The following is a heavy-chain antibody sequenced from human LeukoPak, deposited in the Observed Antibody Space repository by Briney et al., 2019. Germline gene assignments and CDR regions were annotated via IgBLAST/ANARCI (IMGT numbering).Heavy chain of an antibody. J-gene: IGHJ3*02. CDR2: ISYDGSNK. Sequence: GGSLRLSCAASGFTFSSYAMHWVRQAPGMGLEWVAVISYDGSNKYYADSVKGRFTISRDNSKNTLYLQMNSLRAEDTAVYYCARALNGFDIWGPGTLVTVSS. V-gene: IGHV3-30-3*01. CDR3: ARALNGFDI. CDR1: GFTFSSYA.